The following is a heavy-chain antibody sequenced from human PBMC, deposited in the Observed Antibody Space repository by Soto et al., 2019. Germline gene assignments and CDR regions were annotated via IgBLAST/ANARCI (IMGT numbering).Heavy chain of an antibody. CDR2: IYVDGDT. CDR1: GFSVSSSY. Sequence: EVQVVESGGGLIQPGGSLRLSCAASGFSVSSSYMHWVRQAPGKGLECVSIIYVDGDTYSGDSVKGRFTISRDNSKNTVFLQMTSLRAEDTAVYYCARDVGTILSRGPVLDVWGRGTTVTVSS. V-gene: IGHV3-53*01. D-gene: IGHD3-9*01. J-gene: IGHJ6*02. CDR3: ARDVGTILSRGPVLDV.